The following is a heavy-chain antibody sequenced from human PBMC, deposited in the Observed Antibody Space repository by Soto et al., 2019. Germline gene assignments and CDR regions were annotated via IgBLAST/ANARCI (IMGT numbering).Heavy chain of an antibody. CDR1: GDNVSSSSVT. J-gene: IGHJ5*01. D-gene: IGHD1-26*01. Sequence: SQTLSLTCAISGDNVSSSSVTWNWIRQSPSRGLEWLGRTYYRSKWYNDYAESVKSRITINPDTSKNQFSLHLNSVTPEDTAVYYCVRLIGNSWLDFWGQGTRVTVSS. V-gene: IGHV6-1*01. CDR3: VRLIGNSWLDF. CDR2: TYYRSKWYN.